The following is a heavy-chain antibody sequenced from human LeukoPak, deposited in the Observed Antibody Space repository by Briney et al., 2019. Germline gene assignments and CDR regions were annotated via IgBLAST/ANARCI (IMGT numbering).Heavy chain of an antibody. CDR3: ARIYSSFRYYFDY. Sequence: SETLSLTCTVSGDSVTSYYWSWIRQPPGKGLEWIGYIYSGGSTIYNPSLKSRLTISIDTSKSQFSLKLSSVTAADTAVYYCARIYSSFRYYFDYWGQGTLVTVSS. D-gene: IGHD6-6*01. J-gene: IGHJ4*02. V-gene: IGHV4-59*08. CDR1: GDSVTSYY. CDR2: IYSGGST.